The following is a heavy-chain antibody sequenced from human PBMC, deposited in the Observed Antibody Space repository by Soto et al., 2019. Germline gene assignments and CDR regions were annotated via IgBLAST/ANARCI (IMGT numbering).Heavy chain of an antibody. J-gene: IGHJ4*02. D-gene: IGHD5-18*01. Sequence: SETLSLTCAVSGGSISSSNWGSWVRQHPGKGLEWIGEIYHSGSTYYNMSLKSRVTISLDKSNNQFSLKLTSMTAADSAVYYCARVGYTSGHYFDYWGQGTLVTVSS. CDR3: ARVGYTSGHYFDY. CDR2: IYHSGST. V-gene: IGHV4-4*02. CDR1: GGSISSSNW.